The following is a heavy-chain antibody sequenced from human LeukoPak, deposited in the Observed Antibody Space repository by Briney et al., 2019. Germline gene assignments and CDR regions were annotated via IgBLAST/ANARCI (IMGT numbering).Heavy chain of an antibody. CDR1: GYTFTGYY. D-gene: IGHD3-22*01. V-gene: IGHV1-2*04. J-gene: IGHJ3*02. CDR2: INPNSGGT. Sequence: ASVKVSCNASGYTFTGYYMHWVRQAPGQGLKWMGWINPNSGGTNYAQKFQGWVTMTRDTSISTAYMELSRLRSDDTAVYYCARDAEHYDSNAFDIWGQGTMVTVSS. CDR3: ARDAEHYDSNAFDI.